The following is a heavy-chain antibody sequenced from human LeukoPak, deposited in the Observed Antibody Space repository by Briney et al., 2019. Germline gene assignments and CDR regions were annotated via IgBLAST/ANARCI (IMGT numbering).Heavy chain of an antibody. V-gene: IGHV3-30*18. CDR1: GFTFSSYG. CDR2: ISYDGSNK. CDR3: AKDWGIAAAAAPIDY. J-gene: IGHJ4*02. D-gene: IGHD6-13*01. Sequence: GGSLRLSCAASGFTFSSYGMHWVRQAPGKGLEWVAVISYDGSNKYYADSVKGRFTISRDNSKNTLYLQMNSLRAEDTAVYYCAKDWGIAAAAAPIDYWGQGTLVTVSS.